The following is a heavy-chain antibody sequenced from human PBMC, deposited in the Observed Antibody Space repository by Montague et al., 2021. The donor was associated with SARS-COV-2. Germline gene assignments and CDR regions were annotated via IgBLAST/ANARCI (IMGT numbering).Heavy chain of an antibody. J-gene: IGHJ4*02. D-gene: IGHD3-9*01. CDR3: ARTTYDILTGTLIAFGH. CDR1: GFSLSTSGMC. CDR2: XDWDDDK. Sequence: PALVTPTQTLTLTCTFSGFSLSTSGMCVSRIRQPPGKALEWLARXDWDDDKYYSTSLKTRLTISKDTSKNQVVLTMTNMDPVDTATYYCARTTYDILTGTLIAFGHWGQGTLVTVSS. V-gene: IGHV2-70*11.